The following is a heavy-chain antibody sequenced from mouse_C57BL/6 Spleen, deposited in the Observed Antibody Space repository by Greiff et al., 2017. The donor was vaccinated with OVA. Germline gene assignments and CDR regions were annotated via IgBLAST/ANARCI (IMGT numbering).Heavy chain of an antibody. CDR2: IYPGSGST. D-gene: IGHD1-1*01. CDR3: ARLITTVVAGDY. J-gene: IGHJ2*01. Sequence: QVQLQQPGAELVKPGASVKMSCKASGYTFTSYWITWVKQRPGQGLEWIGDIYPGSGSTNYNEKFKSKATLTVDTSSSTAYMQLSSLTSEDSAVYDCARLITTVVAGDYWGQGTTRTVSS. V-gene: IGHV1-55*01. CDR1: GYTFTSYW.